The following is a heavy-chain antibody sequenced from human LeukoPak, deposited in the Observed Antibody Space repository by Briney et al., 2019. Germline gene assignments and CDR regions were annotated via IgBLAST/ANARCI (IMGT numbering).Heavy chain of an antibody. CDR1: GGSISSGGYY. CDR3: ARDWYYYDSSGYYVHYFDY. D-gene: IGHD3-22*01. CDR2: IYYSGST. J-gene: IGHJ4*02. V-gene: IGHV4-31*03. Sequence: SETLSLTCTVSGGSISSGGYYWSWIRQHPGKGLEWIGYIYYSGSTYYNPSLKSRVTISVDTSKNQFSLKLSSVTAADTAVYYCARDWYYYDSSGYYVHYFDYRGQGTLVTVSS.